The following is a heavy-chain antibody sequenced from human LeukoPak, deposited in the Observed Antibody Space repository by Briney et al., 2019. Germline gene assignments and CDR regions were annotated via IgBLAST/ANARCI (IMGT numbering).Heavy chain of an antibody. D-gene: IGHD5-18*01. CDR3: ARVDGYSYGWDQYYNYYGMDV. J-gene: IGHJ6*02. CDR2: IYYSGST. V-gene: IGHV4-59*11. Sequence: PSETLSLTCTVSGGSISSHYWSWIRQPPGPGLEWVGYIYYSGSTNYNPSLKSRVTISVATSKNQFSRKLSSVTAADTAVYYCARVDGYSYGWDQYYNYYGMDVWGQGTTVTVSS. CDR1: GGSISSHY.